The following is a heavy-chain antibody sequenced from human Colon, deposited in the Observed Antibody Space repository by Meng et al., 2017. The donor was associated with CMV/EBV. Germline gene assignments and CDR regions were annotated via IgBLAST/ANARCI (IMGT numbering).Heavy chain of an antibody. Sequence: SETLSLTCAVYGGSFSGYYWSWIRQPPGKGLEWIGEINHSGSTNYNPSLKSRVTISVDTFKNQFSLKLSSVTAADTAVYYCARWGTNWNLYYFDYWGQGTLVTVSS. D-gene: IGHD1-7*01. V-gene: IGHV4-34*01. CDR3: ARWGTNWNLYYFDY. J-gene: IGHJ4*02. CDR2: INHSGST. CDR1: GGSFSGYY.